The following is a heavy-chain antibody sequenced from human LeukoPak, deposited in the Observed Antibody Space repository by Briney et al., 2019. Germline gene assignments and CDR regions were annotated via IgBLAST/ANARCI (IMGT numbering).Heavy chain of an antibody. J-gene: IGHJ4*02. D-gene: IGHD3-10*01. CDR2: IKTDGSDK. Sequence: GGSLRLSCAASGFTFSNYWMSWVRQAPGKGPEWVGDIKTDGSDKYYVGSVKGRFTISRDNAKNSLYLQMNSLRAEDTAVYYCARDSLIQYGSGSYWGFNYWGQGILVTVSS. CDR1: GFTFSNYW. CDR3: ARDSLIQYGSGSYWGFNY. V-gene: IGHV3-7*03.